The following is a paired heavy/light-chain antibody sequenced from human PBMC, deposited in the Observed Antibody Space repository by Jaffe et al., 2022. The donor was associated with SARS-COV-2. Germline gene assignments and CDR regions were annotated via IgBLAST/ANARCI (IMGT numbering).Heavy chain of an antibody. J-gene: IGHJ5*02. Sequence: EVQLLESGGGLVKPGGSLTLSCEASGFTFSSSAMSWVRQSPGRGLEWVSSITVRRSGGGDTYYADYVKGRFTVSRDNSKNTLYLQMTSLRAEDAATYYCARQVGELEFVHWGQGTLVTVSS. CDR3: ARQVGELEFVH. CDR2: ITVRRSGGGDT. CDR1: GFTFSSSA. D-gene: IGHD1-1*01. V-gene: IGHV3-23*01.
Light chain of an antibody. Sequence: DIQMTQSPSSLSASVGDRVTFTCRASQNIKTYLNWYQQKPGKAPKLLIYSASTLQGGVPSRFSGSGSGTDFTLTVSSLQPEDFATYYCQETYTSPYTFGQGTKLQI. J-gene: IGKJ2*01. CDR2: SAS. CDR3: QETYTSPYT. CDR1: QNIKTY. V-gene: IGKV1-39*01.